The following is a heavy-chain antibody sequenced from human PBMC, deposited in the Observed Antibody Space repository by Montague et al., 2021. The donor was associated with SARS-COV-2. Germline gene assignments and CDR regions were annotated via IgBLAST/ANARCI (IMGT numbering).Heavy chain of an antibody. D-gene: IGHD4-17*01. CDR3: ARETTVRYYSYYGMDV. CDR2: IYHSGST. CDR1: GGSIGSSNW. V-gene: IGHV4-4*02. Sequence: SETLPLTCAVSGGSIGSSNWWSWVRQPPGKGLEWIGEIYHSGSTNYNPSLKSRVTISVDKSKNQFSLKLSSVTAADTAVYYCARETTVRYYSYYGMDVWGQGTTVTVSS. J-gene: IGHJ6*02.